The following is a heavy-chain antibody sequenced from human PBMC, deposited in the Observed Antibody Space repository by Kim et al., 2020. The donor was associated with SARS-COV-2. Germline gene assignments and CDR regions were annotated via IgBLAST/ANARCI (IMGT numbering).Heavy chain of an antibody. J-gene: IGHJ6*02. D-gene: IGHD3-16*02. CDR3: ARDATLRLGEVSLTYYYYGMDV. CDR2: ISTSSNYI. CDR1: GFTFSSYS. Sequence: GGSLRLSCAASGFTFSSYSMNWVRRAPGKGLEWVSSISTSSNYIYYADSVKGRFTISRDNAKNSLYLQMNSLRAEDTAVYYCARDATLRLGEVSLTYYYYGMDVWGQGTTVTVSS. V-gene: IGHV3-21*01.